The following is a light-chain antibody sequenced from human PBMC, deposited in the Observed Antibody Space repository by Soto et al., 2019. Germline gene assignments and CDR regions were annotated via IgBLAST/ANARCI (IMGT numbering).Light chain of an antibody. J-gene: IGKJ1*01. CDR3: QQYRSYS. CDR2: HAS. V-gene: IGKV1-5*01. CDR1: QSISNW. Sequence: QMTQPPSTLSASVGDRVTITCRASQSISNWLGWYQQKPGTAPKLLIYHASTLESGVPSRFSGSGSGTEFTLTISSLQPDDFATYYCQQYRSYSFGQGTKVDI.